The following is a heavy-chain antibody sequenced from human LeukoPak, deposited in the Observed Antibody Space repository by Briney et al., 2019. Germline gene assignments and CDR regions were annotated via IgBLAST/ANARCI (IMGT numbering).Heavy chain of an antibody. CDR2: FDPEDGET. D-gene: IGHD5-18*01. CDR3: ATGYRGYSYGHDY. Sequence: GSVKVSCEVSGYTLTELSMHWVRQAPGKGLEWMGGFDPEDGETIYAQKFQGRVTMTEDTSTDTAYMELSSLRSEDTAVYYCATGYRGYSYGHDYWGQGTLVTVAS. J-gene: IGHJ4*02. V-gene: IGHV1-24*01. CDR1: GYTLTELS.